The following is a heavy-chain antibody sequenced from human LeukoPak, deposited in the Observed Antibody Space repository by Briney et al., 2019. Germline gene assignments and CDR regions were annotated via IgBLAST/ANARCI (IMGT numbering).Heavy chain of an antibody. CDR2: INSDGSST. CDR1: GFTFRSHW. Sequence: GGSLRLSCEGSGFTFRSHWMSWVRQAPGKGLVWVSRINSDGSSTSYADSVKGRFTISRDNAKNTLYLQMNSLRAEDTAVYYCARRYSGYVWGQGTLVTVSS. J-gene: IGHJ4*02. V-gene: IGHV3-74*01. D-gene: IGHD5-12*01. CDR3: ARRYSGYV.